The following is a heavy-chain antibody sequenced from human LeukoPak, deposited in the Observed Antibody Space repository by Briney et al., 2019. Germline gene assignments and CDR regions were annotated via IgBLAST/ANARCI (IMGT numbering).Heavy chain of an antibody. J-gene: IGHJ4*02. CDR1: GFSFSIHG. Sequence: GGSLRLSCAASGFSFSIHGMSWVRQAPGKGLEWVSVIYSGGSTYYADSVKGRFTISRHNSKNTLYLQMNSLRAEDTAVYYCAREVAGTLDYWGQGTLVTVSS. CDR2: IYSGGST. D-gene: IGHD6-19*01. CDR3: AREVAGTLDY. V-gene: IGHV3-53*04.